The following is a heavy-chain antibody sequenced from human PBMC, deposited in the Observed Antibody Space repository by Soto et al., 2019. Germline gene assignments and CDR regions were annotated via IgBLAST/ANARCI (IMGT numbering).Heavy chain of an antibody. Sequence: SETLSLTCAVSGVSISSGNWWTWVRQTPQRGLEYIGEIFHDGTANYYPSFERRVAISVNTSKNQFSLKLTSVTAADTAIYFCARLVYDTRLNYMYFDFWGQGALVTVSA. CDR3: ARLVYDTRLNYMYFDF. CDR2: IFHDGTA. J-gene: IGHJ4*02. CDR1: GVSISSGNW. D-gene: IGHD2-8*01. V-gene: IGHV4-4*02.